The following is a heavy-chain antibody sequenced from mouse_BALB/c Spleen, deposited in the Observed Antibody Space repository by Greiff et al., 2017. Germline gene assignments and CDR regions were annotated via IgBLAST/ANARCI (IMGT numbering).Heavy chain of an antibody. CDR1: GYTFTSYV. D-gene: IGHD1-1*01. Sequence: EVQLVESGPELVKPGASVKMSCKASGYTFTSYVMHWVKQKPGQGLEWIGYINPYNDGTKYNEKFKGKATLTSDKSSSTAYMELSSLTSEDSAVYYCAREDYYGSSLFDYWGQGTTLTVSS. J-gene: IGHJ2*01. CDR2: INPYNDGT. CDR3: AREDYYGSSLFDY. V-gene: IGHV1-14*01.